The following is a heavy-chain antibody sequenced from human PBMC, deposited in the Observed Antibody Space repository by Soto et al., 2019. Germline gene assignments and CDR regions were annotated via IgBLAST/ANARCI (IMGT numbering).Heavy chain of an antibody. D-gene: IGHD3-10*01. CDR1: GFTFSSYA. J-gene: IGHJ5*02. CDR2: ISGSGGST. CDR3: AKEPVYGSGRSGWFDP. V-gene: IGHV3-23*01. Sequence: GGSLRLSCAASGFTFSSYAMSWVRQAPGKGLEWVSAISGSGGSTYYADSVKGRFTISRDNSKNTLYLQMNSLRAEDTAVYYCAKEPVYGSGRSGWFDPWGQGTLVTVSS.